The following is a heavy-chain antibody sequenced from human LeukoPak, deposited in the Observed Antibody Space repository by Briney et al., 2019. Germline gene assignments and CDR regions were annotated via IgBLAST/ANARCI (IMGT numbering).Heavy chain of an antibody. CDR3: ASGGYDILTASGY. V-gene: IGHV3-30*02. CDR2: IRHDGSNK. J-gene: IGHJ4*02. CDR1: GFTLSN. D-gene: IGHD3-9*01. Sequence: PGGSLRLSCEASGFTLSNLHWVRQAPGKGLEWVAFIRHDGSNKYYADSVKGRFTISRDNSKNTLYLQMNSLRAEDTAVYYCASGGYDILTASGYWGQGTLVTVSS.